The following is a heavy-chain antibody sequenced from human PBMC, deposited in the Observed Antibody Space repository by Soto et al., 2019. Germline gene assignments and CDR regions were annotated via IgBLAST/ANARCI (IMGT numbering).Heavy chain of an antibody. CDR3: VSDGQKRVYYQWYCFDC. CDR2: INPSGGST. CDR1: GYTFTSYY. Sequence: ASVKVSCKASGYTFTSYYMHWVRQAPGQGLEWMGIINPSGGSTSYAQKFQGRVTMTRDTSTSTVYSELSSLRSEYTAVFYCVSDGQKRVYYQWYCFDCWGQGTLVTVSS. J-gene: IGHJ4*02. V-gene: IGHV1-46*03. D-gene: IGHD6-6*01.